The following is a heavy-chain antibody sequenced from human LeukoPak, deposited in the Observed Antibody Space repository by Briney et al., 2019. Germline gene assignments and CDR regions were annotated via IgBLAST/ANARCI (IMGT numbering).Heavy chain of an antibody. J-gene: IGHJ6*02. CDR3: ARKDEFYYYYGMDV. CDR2: ISSSSSYI. Sequence: PGGSLRLSCAASGFTFSSYSMNWVRQAPGKGLEWVSSISSSSSYIYHADSVKGRFTISRDNAKNSLYLQMNSLRAEDTAVYYCARKDEFYYYYGMDVWGQGTTVTVSS. V-gene: IGHV3-21*01. D-gene: IGHD3-10*01. CDR1: GFTFSSYS.